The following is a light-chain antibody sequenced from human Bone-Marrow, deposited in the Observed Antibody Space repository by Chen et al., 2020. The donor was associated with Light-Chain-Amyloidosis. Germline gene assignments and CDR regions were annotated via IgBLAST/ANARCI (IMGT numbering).Light chain of an antibody. CDR1: DLPTKY. CDR3: QSADSSGTYEVI. CDR2: RDT. J-gene: IGLJ2*01. Sequence: SYSLPRPPSVSLSPGPTARITCSGDDLPTKYAYWYQQKPGQAPVLVIHRDTERPSGISERFSGSSSGTTATLTISGVQAEDEADYHCQSADSSGTYEVIFGGGTKLTVL. V-gene: IGLV3-25*03.